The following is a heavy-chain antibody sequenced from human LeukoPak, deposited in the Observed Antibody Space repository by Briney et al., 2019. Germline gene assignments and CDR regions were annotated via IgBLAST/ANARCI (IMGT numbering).Heavy chain of an antibody. V-gene: IGHV3-30*04. Sequence: PGGSLRLFCAASGLTFSSYAMHWVRQAPGKGLEWVAVISYDGSNKYYADSVKGRVIISRDNSKNTLYLQMNSLRAEDTAVYYCARDSLYAVVVTAMVPYFDYWGRGTLVTVSS. CDR2: ISYDGSNK. D-gene: IGHD2-21*02. CDR1: GLTFSSYA. CDR3: ARDSLYAVVVTAMVPYFDY. J-gene: IGHJ4*02.